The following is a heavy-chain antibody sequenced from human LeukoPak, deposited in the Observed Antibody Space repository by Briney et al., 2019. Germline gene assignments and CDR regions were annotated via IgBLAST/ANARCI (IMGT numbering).Heavy chain of an antibody. Sequence: SETLSLTCAVYGGSFSGYYWRWLRQPPGKGREWGGEINHSGSTNYHPSLKSRVTISVDSSKNQFSLKLSSVTAADTAVYYCAREALRDGYSIDYWGQGTLVTVSS. CDR2: INHSGST. J-gene: IGHJ4*02. V-gene: IGHV4-34*01. CDR1: GGSFSGYY. D-gene: IGHD5-24*01. CDR3: AREALRDGYSIDY.